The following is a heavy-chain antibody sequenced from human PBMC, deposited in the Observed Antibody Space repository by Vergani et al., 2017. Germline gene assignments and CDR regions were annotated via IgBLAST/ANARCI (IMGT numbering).Heavy chain of an antibody. V-gene: IGHV7-4-1*02. J-gene: IGHJ4*02. D-gene: IGHD6-13*01. CDR2: INTNTGTP. CDR3: ARVSRRGQLAGADY. Sequence: QVQLVQSGSELKKPGASVKVSCKTSGYTLTNYAINWVRQAPGQGLEWMGWINTNTGTPMYAQVFTGRFVFSLDTSVTTAYLQISSLKAEDTAVYYCARVSRRGQLAGADYWGQGTLVTVSS. CDR1: GYTLTNYA.